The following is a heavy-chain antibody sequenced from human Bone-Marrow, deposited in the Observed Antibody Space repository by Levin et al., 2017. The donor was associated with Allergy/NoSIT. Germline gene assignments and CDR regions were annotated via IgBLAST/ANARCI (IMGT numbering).Heavy chain of an antibody. CDR2: IYPGDSDT. D-gene: IGHD5-18*01. V-gene: IGHV5-51*01. Sequence: GESLKISCQGSGYSFTNYWIAWVRQMPGKGLEWMGTIYPGDSDTRYSPSFQGQVTIPADKSITTAYLQWSSLKASDTAMYYWARHRAGHNYGSTPLDALDIWGQGTMVPVSS. CDR3: ARHRAGHNYGSTPLDALDI. J-gene: IGHJ3*02. CDR1: GYSFTNYW.